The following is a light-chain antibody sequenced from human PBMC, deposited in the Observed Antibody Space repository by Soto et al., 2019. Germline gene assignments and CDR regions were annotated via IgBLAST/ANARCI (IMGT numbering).Light chain of an antibody. J-gene: IGLJ2*01. CDR3: SSYTISNIL. Sequence: QSALTQPASVSGSPGQSITISCTGTSSDVGNYNSVSWYQQYPGKAPKLMIYEVTNRPSGVSNRFSGSKSGNTASLTISGLQAEDEADYYCSSYTISNILFGGGTKLTVL. V-gene: IGLV2-14*01. CDR1: SSDVGNYNS. CDR2: EVT.